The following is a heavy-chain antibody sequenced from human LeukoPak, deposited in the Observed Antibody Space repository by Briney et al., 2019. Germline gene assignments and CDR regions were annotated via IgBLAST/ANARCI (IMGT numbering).Heavy chain of an antibody. V-gene: IGHV1-18*01. D-gene: IGHD4-23*01. CDR1: GYTFTSYG. Sequence: ASVKVSCKASGYTFTSYGISWVRQAPGQGLEGMGWISAYNGSTNYAQKLQGRVTMTTDTSTSTAYMELRSLRSDDTAVYYCARVSATVVTPPLDWGQGTLVTVSS. CDR3: ARVSATVVTPPLD. J-gene: IGHJ4*02. CDR2: ISAYNGST.